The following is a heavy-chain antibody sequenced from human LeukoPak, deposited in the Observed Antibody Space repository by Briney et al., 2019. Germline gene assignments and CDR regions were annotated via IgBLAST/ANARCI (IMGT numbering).Heavy chain of an antibody. CDR2: IWYDGSNK. Sequence: PGGSLRLSCAASGFTFSSYGMHWVRQAPGKGLEWVAVIWYDGSNKYYADSVKGRFTISRDNSKNTLYLQMNSLRAEDTAVYYCARERLEYSSSSGGDYWGQGTLVTASS. CDR1: GFTFSSYG. V-gene: IGHV3-33*01. CDR3: ARERLEYSSSSGGDY. J-gene: IGHJ4*02. D-gene: IGHD6-6*01.